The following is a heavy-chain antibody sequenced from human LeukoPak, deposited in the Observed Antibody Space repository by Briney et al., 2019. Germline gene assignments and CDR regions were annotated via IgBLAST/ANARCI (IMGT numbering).Heavy chain of an antibody. V-gene: IGHV4-4*07. J-gene: IGHJ4*02. CDR2: MHTSGST. Sequence: SETLSLTCTASGGSISSYYWSWIRQPAGKGLEWIGRMHTSGSTNYNPSLKSRVTMSVDTSKNQFSLRLSSVTAADTAVYYCARDEGSGWHDYWGQGTLVTVSS. CDR1: GGSISSYY. D-gene: IGHD6-19*01. CDR3: ARDEGSGWHDY.